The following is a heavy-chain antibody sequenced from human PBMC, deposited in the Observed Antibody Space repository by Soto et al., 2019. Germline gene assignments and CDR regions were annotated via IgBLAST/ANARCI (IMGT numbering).Heavy chain of an antibody. V-gene: IGHV4-59*01. Sequence: SETLSLTCTVSGGSISSYYWSWIRQPPGKRLEYIGYIHHSGRTTYNPFLKSRVTISVDTSKNQFSLKLSSVTAADTAVYYCARGMGTGGNWFDPWGQGTLVTVSS. J-gene: IGHJ5*02. D-gene: IGHD1-1*01. CDR3: ARGMGTGGNWFDP. CDR2: IHHSGRT. CDR1: GGSISSYY.